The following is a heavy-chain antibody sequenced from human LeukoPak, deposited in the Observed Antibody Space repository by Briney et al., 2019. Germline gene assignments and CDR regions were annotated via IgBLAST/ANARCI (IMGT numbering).Heavy chain of an antibody. CDR3: ARGDDTSIPVTS. D-gene: IGHD3-22*01. Sequence: GGSLRLSCAASGFTFGSYAMNWVRQAPGKGLEWVSVISGSGGSTYYADSVKGRFTISRDNAKNSLFLQMNSLRAEDTAVYYCARGDDTSIPVTSWGLGTLVTVSS. V-gene: IGHV3-23*01. J-gene: IGHJ5*02. CDR1: GFTFGSYA. CDR2: ISGSGGST.